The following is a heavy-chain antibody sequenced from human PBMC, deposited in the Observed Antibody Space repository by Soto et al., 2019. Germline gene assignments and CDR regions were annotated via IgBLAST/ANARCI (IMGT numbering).Heavy chain of an antibody. CDR2: VYTTGNT. V-gene: IGHV3-53*01. Sequence: GGSLRLSCAASGCMVSSSYMNWVRQAPGKGLEWVSVVYTTGNTYYADSVKGRFTISRDNSKNMLYLQMNSLRAADTAAYYCARVPDRWGQGTLVTVSS. J-gene: IGHJ5*02. D-gene: IGHD2-2*01. CDR3: ARVPDR. CDR1: GCMVSSSY.